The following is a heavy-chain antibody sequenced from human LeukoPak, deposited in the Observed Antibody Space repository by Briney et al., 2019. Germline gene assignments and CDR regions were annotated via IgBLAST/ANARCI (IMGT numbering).Heavy chain of an antibody. Sequence: PSETLSLTCTVSGGSISSSSYYWGWIRQPPGKGLEWIGSIYYSGSTYYNPSLKSRVTISVDTSKNQFSLKLSSVTAADTAVYYCARLCSSTNCYGYNWFDPWGQGTPVSVSS. CDR3: ARLCSSTNCYGYNWFDP. CDR2: IYYSGST. D-gene: IGHD2-2*01. V-gene: IGHV4-39*01. J-gene: IGHJ5*02. CDR1: GGSISSSSYY.